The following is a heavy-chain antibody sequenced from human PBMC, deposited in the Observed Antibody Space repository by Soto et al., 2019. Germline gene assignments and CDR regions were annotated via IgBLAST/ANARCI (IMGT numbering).Heavy chain of an antibody. CDR1: GDSMTSPPYY. Sequence: SGILALTCGVFGDSMTSPPYYWGWIRQPPGKALEWIGTVYYSGATYYNPSLRGRLTVSADTSKNYFSQRLTSVTAADTAVYYCARHDDWFAPWGQGILVTVS. CDR3: ARHDDWFAP. J-gene: IGHJ5*02. V-gene: IGHV4-39*01. CDR2: VYYSGAT.